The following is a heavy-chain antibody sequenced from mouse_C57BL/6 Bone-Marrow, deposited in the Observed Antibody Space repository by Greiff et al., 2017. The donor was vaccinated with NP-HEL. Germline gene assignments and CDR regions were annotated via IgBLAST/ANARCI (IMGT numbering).Heavy chain of an antibody. CDR1: GFTFSSYA. V-gene: IGHV5-4*01. CDR3: ARDRDDGYYSWFAY. D-gene: IGHD2-3*01. Sequence: EVKVVESGGGLVKPGGSLKLSCAASGFTFSSYAMSWVRQTPEKRLEWVATISDGGSYTYYPDNVKGRFTISRDNAKNNLYLQMSHLKSEDTAMYYCARDRDDGYYSWFAYWGQGTLVTVSA. J-gene: IGHJ3*01. CDR2: ISDGGSYT.